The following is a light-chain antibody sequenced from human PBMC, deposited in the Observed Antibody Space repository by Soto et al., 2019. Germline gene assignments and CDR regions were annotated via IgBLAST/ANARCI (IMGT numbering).Light chain of an antibody. V-gene: IGKV3-20*01. CDR2: HAS. Sequence: EVVLTQSPGTLSLSPGESATLSCRASQTVSNNSLAWYQQKPGQAPRLLIYHASSRSPVIPDRFSGSGSGTDFTLTITKLEPEDFAVYYCQQYGSSPLTFGGGTKVEIK. J-gene: IGKJ4*01. CDR1: QTVSNNS. CDR3: QQYGSSPLT.